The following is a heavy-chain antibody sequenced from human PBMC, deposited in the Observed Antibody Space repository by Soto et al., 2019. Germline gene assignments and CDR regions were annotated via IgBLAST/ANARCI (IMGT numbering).Heavy chain of an antibody. CDR1: GFTFSSHG. V-gene: IGHV3-23*01. CDR3: AKASQGPYSSSDY. CDR2: ISGSGDTT. Sequence: GGSLRLSCVASGFTFSSHGMSWVRQAPGKGLVWVSGISGSGDTTYYIGSVKGRFTISRDNSKNTLYLQMNSLSAEDTAVYYCAKASQGPYSSSDYWGQGTLVTVSS. D-gene: IGHD6-6*01. J-gene: IGHJ4*02.